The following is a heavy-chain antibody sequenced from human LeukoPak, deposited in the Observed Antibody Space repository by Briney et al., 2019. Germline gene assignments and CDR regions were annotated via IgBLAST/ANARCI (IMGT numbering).Heavy chain of an antibody. V-gene: IGHV4-59*01. J-gene: IGHJ3*02. CDR3: ASLTTADAFDI. Sequence: PSETLSLTCTVSGGSISNYFWSWIRQPPGKGLEWIGYMYYSGSTNYNPSFKSRVTISVGTSKNQFSLKVSSVTAADTAVYYCASLTTADAFDIWGQGTMVTVSS. CDR2: MYYSGST. D-gene: IGHD3-22*01. CDR1: GGSISNYF.